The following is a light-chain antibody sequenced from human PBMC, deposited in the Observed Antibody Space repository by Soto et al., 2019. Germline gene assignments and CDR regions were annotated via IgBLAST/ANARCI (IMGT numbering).Light chain of an antibody. CDR1: QSISSW. J-gene: IGKJ2*01. Sequence: DIQMTQSPSTLSASVGDRVTITCRASQSISSWLAWYQQKPGKAPKLLIYKASSLESEVPSRFSGSGSGTEFTLTIXXXQPXXXAXXXCXXYXSLYTFGQGTKLEIK. CDR2: KAS. CDR3: XXYXSLYT. V-gene: IGKV1-5*03.